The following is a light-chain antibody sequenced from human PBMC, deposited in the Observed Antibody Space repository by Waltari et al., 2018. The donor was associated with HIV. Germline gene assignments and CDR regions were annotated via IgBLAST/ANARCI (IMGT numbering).Light chain of an antibody. CDR3: QQYNNWLRT. J-gene: IGKJ1*01. V-gene: IGKV3-15*01. Sequence: IVMLHSPATLSVSPWERATLSCMASQSVSSNLAWYQQKPGQAPRLLIYGASIRATGIPARFSGSGSGTEFTLTISSLQSEDFAVYYCQQYNNWLRTFGQGTKVEIK. CDR1: QSVSSN. CDR2: GAS.